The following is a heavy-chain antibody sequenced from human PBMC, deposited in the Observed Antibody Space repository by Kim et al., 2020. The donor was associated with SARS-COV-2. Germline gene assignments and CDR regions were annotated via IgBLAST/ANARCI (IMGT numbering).Heavy chain of an antibody. Sequence: GGSQRLSCAASGFTFSSYWMSWVRQAPGKGLEWVANIKQDGSEKYYVDSVKGRFTISRDNAKNSLYLQMNSLRAEDTAVYYCARVAGITIFGVALPYYFYMDVWGKGTTVTVSS. J-gene: IGHJ6*03. D-gene: IGHD3-3*01. CDR2: IKQDGSEK. V-gene: IGHV3-7*01. CDR1: GFTFSSYW. CDR3: ARVAGITIFGVALPYYFYMDV.